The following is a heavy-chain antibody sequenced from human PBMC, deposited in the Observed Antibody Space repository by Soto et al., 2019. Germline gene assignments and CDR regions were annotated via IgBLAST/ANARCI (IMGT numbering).Heavy chain of an antibody. CDR3: ARDFGHGYYLDY. CDR1: GFTFSSYW. D-gene: IGHD3-3*01. Sequence: PGGSLGLSCAASGFTFSSYWMSWVRQAPGKGLEWVSYITDSSDTVHYADSVRGRFTISRDNAESSLYLQMNSLRDEDTAVYFCARDFGHGYYLDYWGRGTLVTVSS. V-gene: IGHV3-48*02. J-gene: IGHJ4*02. CDR2: ITDSSDTV.